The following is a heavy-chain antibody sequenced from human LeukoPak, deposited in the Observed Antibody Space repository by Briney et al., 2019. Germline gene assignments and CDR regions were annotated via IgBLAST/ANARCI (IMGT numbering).Heavy chain of an antibody. J-gene: IGHJ6*02. V-gene: IGHV3-7*03. CDR2: IKQDGSEK. Sequence: PGGSLRLSCAASGFTFSSYWMSWVRQAPGKGLEWVANIKQDGSEKYYVDSVMGRFTISRDNAKNSLYLQMNSLRAEDTAVYYCARGSSGWYRPYYYGMDVWGQGTTVTVSS. CDR1: GFTFSSYW. CDR3: ARGSSGWYRPYYYGMDV. D-gene: IGHD6-19*01.